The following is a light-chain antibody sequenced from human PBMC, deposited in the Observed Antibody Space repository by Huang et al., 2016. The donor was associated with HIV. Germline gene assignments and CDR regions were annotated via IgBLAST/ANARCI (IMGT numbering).Light chain of an antibody. CDR3: QQYNNWPPMYT. Sequence: EMVMTQSPATLSVSPGERATLSCRARQSVSSNLAWYQQKPGQAPRLLIYGASTRATGIPARFSALGSGTEFTLTISSLQSEDFAVYYCQQYNNWPPMYTFGQGTNLEIK. CDR2: GAS. CDR1: QSVSSN. V-gene: IGKV3-15*01. J-gene: IGKJ2*01.